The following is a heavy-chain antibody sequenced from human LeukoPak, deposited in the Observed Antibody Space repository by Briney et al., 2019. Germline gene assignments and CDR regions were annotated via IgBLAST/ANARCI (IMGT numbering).Heavy chain of an antibody. CDR1: GGTFSSYA. D-gene: IGHD6-6*01. Sequence: ASVKVSCKASGGTFSSYAISWVRQAPGQGLEWTGGIIPIFGTANYAQKFQGRVTITADESTSTAYMELSSLRSEDTAVYYCARLPLRSIAVGYYGMDVWGQGTTVTVSS. V-gene: IGHV1-69*13. CDR2: IIPIFGTA. CDR3: ARLPLRSIAVGYYGMDV. J-gene: IGHJ6*02.